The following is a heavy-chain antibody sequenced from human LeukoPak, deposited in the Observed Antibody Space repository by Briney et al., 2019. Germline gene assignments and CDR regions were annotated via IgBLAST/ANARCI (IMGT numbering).Heavy chain of an antibody. CDR2: ISSSSRTI. V-gene: IGHV3-48*01. CDR3: ARDSGRGGSCDY. J-gene: IGHJ4*02. CDR1: GFTFSSYS. D-gene: IGHD2-15*01. Sequence: PGGSLRLSCAASGFTFSSYSMKWVRQAPGKGVEWVSHISSSSRTIYYADSVKGRLTISRDNAKNSLYLQMNSLRAEDTAVYYCARDSGRGGSCDYWGQGTLVTVSS.